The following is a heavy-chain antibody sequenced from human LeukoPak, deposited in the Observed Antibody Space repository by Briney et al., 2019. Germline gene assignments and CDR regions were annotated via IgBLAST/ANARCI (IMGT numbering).Heavy chain of an antibody. Sequence: ASVKVSCKASGGTFSSYAFSWVRQAPGQGLEWMGRIIPILGIANYAQKFQGRVTITADKSTSTAYMELSSLRSEDTAVYYCARENWVYYFDYWGQGTLVTVSS. CDR3: ARENWVYYFDY. J-gene: IGHJ4*02. CDR2: IIPILGIA. CDR1: GGTFSSYA. V-gene: IGHV1-69*04. D-gene: IGHD7-27*01.